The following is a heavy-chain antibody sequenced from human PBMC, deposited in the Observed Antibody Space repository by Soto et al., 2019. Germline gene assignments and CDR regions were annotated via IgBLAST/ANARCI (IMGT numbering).Heavy chain of an antibody. Sequence: ASVKVSCKASTGNYLHWVRQAPGQGLEWLGGIIPIFGTANYAQKFQGRVTITADESTSTAYMELSSLRSEDTAVYYCAELRGYYYGMDVWGQGTTVTVSS. D-gene: IGHD1-26*01. J-gene: IGHJ6*02. CDR1: TGNYL. CDR2: IIPIFGTA. V-gene: IGHV1-69*13. CDR3: AELRGYYYGMDV.